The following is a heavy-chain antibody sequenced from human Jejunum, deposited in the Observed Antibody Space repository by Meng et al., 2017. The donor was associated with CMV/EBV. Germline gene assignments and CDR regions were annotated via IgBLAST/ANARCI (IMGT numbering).Heavy chain of an antibody. CDR2: INPSGGTT. CDR3: ARDLIVVTGTGIDS. V-gene: IGHV1-46*01. D-gene: IGHD3-10*01. Sequence: GYTFTSYYIHWVRQAPGQGLEWMGLINPSGGTTNLAQKFQDRVTITRDTSTNTVYMELKSLKSEDTAVYYCARDLIVVTGTGIDSWGQGTPVTVSS. J-gene: IGHJ5*01. CDR1: GYTFTSYY.